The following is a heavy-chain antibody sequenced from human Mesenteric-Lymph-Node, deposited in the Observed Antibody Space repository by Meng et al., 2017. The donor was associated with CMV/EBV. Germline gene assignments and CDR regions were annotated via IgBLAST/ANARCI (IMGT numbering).Heavy chain of an antibody. CDR1: GVTFNTYT. V-gene: IGHV3-21*01. J-gene: IGHJ4*02. CDR2: ISSSGSDI. D-gene: IGHD5-12*01. Sequence: SCGASGVTFNTYTMKWVRQAPGKGLDWVSSISSSGSDIYYADSLKGRFTISRDNAKNSLYLQMNSLRAEDTAVYYCAREVATTYFDYWGQGTLVTVSS. CDR3: AREVATTYFDY.